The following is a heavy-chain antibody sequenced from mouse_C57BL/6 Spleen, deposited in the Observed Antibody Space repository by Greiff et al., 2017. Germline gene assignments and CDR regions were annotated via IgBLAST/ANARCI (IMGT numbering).Heavy chain of an antibody. CDR3: ARDYGSSYGYFDV. V-gene: IGHV1-52*01. Sequence: QVHVKQPGAELVRPGSSVKLSCKASGYTFTSYWMHWVKQRPIQGLEWIGNIDTSDSATHYNQKFKDKAKLTVDKSSSTAYMQVSSRTSEDSAVYYCARDYGSSYGYFDVWGTGTTVTVSS. CDR1: GYTFTSYW. D-gene: IGHD1-1*01. CDR2: IDTSDSAT. J-gene: IGHJ1*03.